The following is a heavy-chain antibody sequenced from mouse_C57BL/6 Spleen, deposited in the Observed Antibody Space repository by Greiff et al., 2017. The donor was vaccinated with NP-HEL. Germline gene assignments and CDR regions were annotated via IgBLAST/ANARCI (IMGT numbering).Heavy chain of an antibody. CDR3: VCGGSSLYYAMDY. Sequence: EVMLVESGGGLVQPKGSLKLSCAASGFTFTTYAMHWVRQAPGKGLEWVARIRSKSSNYATYYADTVKDRFTISRDNSQSMLYLQSNNLKTEDTAMSYCVCGGSSLYYAMDYWGQGTSVTVSS. CDR1: GFTFTTYA. CDR2: IRSKSSNYAT. V-gene: IGHV10-3*01. D-gene: IGHD1-1*01. J-gene: IGHJ4*01.